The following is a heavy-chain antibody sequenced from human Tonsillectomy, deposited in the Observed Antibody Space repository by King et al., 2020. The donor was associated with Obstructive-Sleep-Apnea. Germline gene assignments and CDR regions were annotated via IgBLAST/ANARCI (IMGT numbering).Heavy chain of an antibody. J-gene: IGHJ4*02. V-gene: IGHV4-61*01. CDR3: ARDRIVGASYYFDY. D-gene: IGHD1-26*01. CDR1: GGSASSGSYY. CDR2: IYYSGST. Sequence: QLQESGPGLVKPSETLSLTCTVSGGSASSGSYYWSWIRQPPGKGLEWIGYIYYSGSTNYNPSLKSRVTISVDTSKNQFSLKLSSVTAADTAVYYCARDRIVGASYYFDYWGQGTLVTVSS.